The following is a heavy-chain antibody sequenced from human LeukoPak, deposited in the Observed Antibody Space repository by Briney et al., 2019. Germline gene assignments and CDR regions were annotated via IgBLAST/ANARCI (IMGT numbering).Heavy chain of an antibody. CDR1: GDTVSSKGAA. CDR3: AREDGLGSSQTLFDY. D-gene: IGHD3-10*01. CDR2: TYYRSKWYN. Sequence: SQTLPLTCVISGDTVSSKGAAWNWIRQSPSRGLEWLGRTYYRSKWYNDYAVSVKSRIAINPDTSKNQFSLQLNSVTPEDTAVYYCAREDGLGSSQTLFDYWGQGTLVTVSS. J-gene: IGHJ4*02. V-gene: IGHV6-1*01.